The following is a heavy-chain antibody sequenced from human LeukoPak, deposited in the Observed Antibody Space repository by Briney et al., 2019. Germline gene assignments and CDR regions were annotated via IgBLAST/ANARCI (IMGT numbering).Heavy chain of an antibody. CDR2: ISYDGSNK. D-gene: IGHD2-15*01. CDR3: AKDGAVVVAAGLDY. CDR1: GFTFSSYG. J-gene: IGHJ4*02. Sequence: GRSLRLSCAASGFTFSSYGMHWVRQAPGKGLEWVAVISYDGSNKYYADSVKGRFTISRDNSKNTLYPQMNSLRAEDTAVYYCAKDGAVVVAAGLDYWGQGTLVTVSS. V-gene: IGHV3-30*18.